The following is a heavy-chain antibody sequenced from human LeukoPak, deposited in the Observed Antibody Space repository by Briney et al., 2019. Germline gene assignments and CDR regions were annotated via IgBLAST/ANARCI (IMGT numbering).Heavy chain of an antibody. CDR1: GFTFSSYA. Sequence: GGSLRLSCAASGFTFSSYAMSWVRQAPGKGLAGVSGISGSGGSTYYADSVKGRFTISRDNSKNTLFLQMNSLRAEDTAVYYCAKDFEYSGYSSSNFDYWGQGTLVTVSS. J-gene: IGHJ4*02. CDR2: ISGSGGST. D-gene: IGHD6-13*01. V-gene: IGHV3-23*01. CDR3: AKDFEYSGYSSSNFDY.